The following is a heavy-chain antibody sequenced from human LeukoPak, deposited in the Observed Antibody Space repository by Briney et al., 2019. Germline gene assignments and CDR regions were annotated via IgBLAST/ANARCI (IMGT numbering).Heavy chain of an antibody. CDR2: IYYSGYT. V-gene: IGHV4-59*01. CDR3: ARTTMVRGTYYMDV. CDR1: GGSISSYD. Sequence: SETLSLTCTVSGGSISSYDWSWIRQPPGKGLEWIGCIYYSGYTNYKSSLKSRVTISVDTSKNQFSLKLSSVTAADTAVYYCARTTMVRGTYYMDVWGKGTTVTVSS. J-gene: IGHJ6*03. D-gene: IGHD3-10*01.